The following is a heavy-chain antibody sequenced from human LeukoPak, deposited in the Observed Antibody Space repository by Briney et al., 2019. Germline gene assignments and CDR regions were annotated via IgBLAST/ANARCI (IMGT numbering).Heavy chain of an antibody. CDR2: LNPTYGST. D-gene: IGHD3-16*01. J-gene: IGHJ4*02. CDR1: GYTFTGYY. CDR3: AREPGGKYCFDY. V-gene: IGHV1-46*01. Sequence: VASVKVSFKASGYTFTGYYIHWMRQAPGQGLEWMGILNPTYGSTRYAQKFQDRVTMTRDTSTSTLYMKLSSLRSEDTAVYYCAREPGGKYCFDYWGQGALVTVSP.